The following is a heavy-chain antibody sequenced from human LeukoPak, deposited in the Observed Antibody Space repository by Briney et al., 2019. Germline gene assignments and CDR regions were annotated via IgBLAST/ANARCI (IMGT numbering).Heavy chain of an antibody. V-gene: IGHV3-23*01. J-gene: IGHJ2*01. CDR1: GFSFSSYW. CDR2: ISDRGVAT. D-gene: IGHD3-16*01. CDR3: AKVRAEGVWYFDL. Sequence: GGSLRLSCAASGFSFSSYWMTWVRQAPGKGLEGVSGISDRGVATYYADSVKGRFTISRDDSKNTLYLQMNSLRADDTAVYYCAKVRAEGVWYFDLWGRGTLVTVSS.